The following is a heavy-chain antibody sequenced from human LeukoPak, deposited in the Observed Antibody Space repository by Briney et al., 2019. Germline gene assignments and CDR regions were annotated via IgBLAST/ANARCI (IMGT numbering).Heavy chain of an antibody. CDR1: GFTFSSYW. Sequence: GGSLRLSCAASGFTFSSYWIHWVRQAPGKGLVWVSRIDSDGSTRTYADSVKGRFTISRDNSKNTLYLQMNSLRAEDTAVYYCAKVGYTWIQLSNWFDPWGQGTLVTVSS. CDR3: AKVGYTWIQLSNWFDP. CDR2: IDSDGSTR. V-gene: IGHV3-74*01. J-gene: IGHJ5*02. D-gene: IGHD5-18*01.